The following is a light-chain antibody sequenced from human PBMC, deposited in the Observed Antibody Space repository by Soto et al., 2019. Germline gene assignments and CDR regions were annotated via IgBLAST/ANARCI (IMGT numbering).Light chain of an antibody. CDR1: QSVSNNY. J-gene: IGKJ1*01. CDR3: QQYGSSGT. Sequence: EIELTQSPGTLSLSPGERATLSCRPSQSVSNNYLAWYQQKPGQAPRLLIYGAANRATGIPDRFSGSGSGIDFTLTISRLEPEDLAVYYCQQYGSSGTFGQGTKVDIK. CDR2: GAA. V-gene: IGKV3-20*01.